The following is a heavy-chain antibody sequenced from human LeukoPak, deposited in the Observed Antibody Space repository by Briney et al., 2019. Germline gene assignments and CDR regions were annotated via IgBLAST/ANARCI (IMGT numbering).Heavy chain of an antibody. D-gene: IGHD6-13*01. Sequence: SQTLSLTCAISGDRVSSNSAAWNWIRQSPSRGLEWLGRTYYRSKWYNDYAVSVKSRITINPDTSKNQFSLQLNSVTPEDTAVYYCARVAPIAAAGGYYFDYWGQGTLVTVSS. V-gene: IGHV6-1*01. CDR1: GDRVSSNSAA. CDR2: TYYRSKWYN. J-gene: IGHJ4*02. CDR3: ARVAPIAAAGGYYFDY.